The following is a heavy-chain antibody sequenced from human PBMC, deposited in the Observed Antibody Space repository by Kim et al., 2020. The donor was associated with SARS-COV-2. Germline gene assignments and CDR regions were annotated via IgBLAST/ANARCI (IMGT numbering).Heavy chain of an antibody. D-gene: IGHD3-10*01. V-gene: IGHV3-33*01. Sequence: GGSLRLSCAASGFTFSSYGMHWVRQAPGKGLEWVAVIWYDGSNTYYADSVKGRLTISRDNSKNTLYLQMNSLRAEDTAVYYCARERSGSPRLGYYYGMDVWGQGTTVTVSS. J-gene: IGHJ6*02. CDR1: GFTFSSYG. CDR2: IWYDGSNT. CDR3: ARERSGSPRLGYYYGMDV.